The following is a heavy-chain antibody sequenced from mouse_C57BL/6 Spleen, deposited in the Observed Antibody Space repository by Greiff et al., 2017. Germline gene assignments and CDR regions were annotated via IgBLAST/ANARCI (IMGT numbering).Heavy chain of an antibody. D-gene: IGHD2-4*01. V-gene: IGHV1-42*01. CDR3: AKRIYYDYDESAMDY. CDR2: INPSTGGT. CDR1: GYSFTGYY. Sequence: EVQLQQSGPELVKPGASVKISCKASGYSFTGYYMNWVKQSPEKSLEWIGEINPSTGGTTYNQKFKAKATLTVDTSSSPAYMQLKSLTSEDSAVYYCAKRIYYDYDESAMDYWGQGTSVTVAS. J-gene: IGHJ4*01.